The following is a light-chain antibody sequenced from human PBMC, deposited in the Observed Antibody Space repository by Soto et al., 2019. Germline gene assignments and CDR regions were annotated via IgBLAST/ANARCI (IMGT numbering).Light chain of an antibody. V-gene: IGLV2-14*01. CDR2: EVS. CDR1: SSDVGAYKF. J-gene: IGLJ3*02. Sequence: QSALTQPASVSGSPGQSITLFCSGTSSDVGAYKFVSWYRHHPGKAPQVMIYEVSNRPSGVSNRFSGSKSGNTASLTISGLQPEDEGDYYCSSYTSTSTPWVFGGGTKVTVL. CDR3: SSYTSTSTPWV.